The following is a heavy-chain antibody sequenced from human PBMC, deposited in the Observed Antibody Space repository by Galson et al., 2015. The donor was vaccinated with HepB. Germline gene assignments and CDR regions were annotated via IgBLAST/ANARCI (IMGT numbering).Heavy chain of an antibody. D-gene: IGHD1-26*01. CDR2: IKSKTDGGTT. CDR3: TTDRGRRATTYYYYGMDV. Sequence: SLRLSCAASGFTFSNAWMSWVRQAPGKGLEWVGRIKSKTDGGTTDYAAPVKGRFTISRDDSKNTLYLQMNSLKTEDTAVYYCTTDRGRRATTYYYYGMDVWGQGTTVTVSS. J-gene: IGHJ6*02. CDR1: GFTFSNAW. V-gene: IGHV3-15*01.